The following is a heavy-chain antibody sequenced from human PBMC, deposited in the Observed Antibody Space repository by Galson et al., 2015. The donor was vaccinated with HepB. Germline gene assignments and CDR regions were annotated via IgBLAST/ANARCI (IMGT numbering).Heavy chain of an antibody. CDR2: ISSSSSYT. Sequence: SLRLSCAASGFTFSDYYMSWIRQAPGKGLEWVSYISSSSSYTNYADSVKGRFTISRDNAKNSLYLQMNSLRAEDTAVYYCARARQRRDAFDIWGQGTMVTVSS. CDR3: ARARQRRDAFDI. J-gene: IGHJ3*02. V-gene: IGHV3-11*06. D-gene: IGHD2-2*01. CDR1: GFTFSDYY.